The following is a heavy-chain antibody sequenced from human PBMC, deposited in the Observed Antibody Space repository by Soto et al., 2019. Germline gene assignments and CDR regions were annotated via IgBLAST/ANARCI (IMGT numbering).Heavy chain of an antibody. CDR3: ARSVGYSSEYYFDY. CDR2: IFYTGST. D-gene: IGHD5-18*01. CDR1: GGSITSGGYY. J-gene: IGHJ4*02. V-gene: IGHV4-31*03. Sequence: QVHLQESGPGLVKPSQTLSLTCTVSGGSITSGGYYWSWIRQFPGKGLEWIGYIFYTGSTSYNPSLKSRLTMSVDTSKNQFSPRLSSVTAADTAVYFCARSVGYSSEYYFDYLGQGTLVTVSS.